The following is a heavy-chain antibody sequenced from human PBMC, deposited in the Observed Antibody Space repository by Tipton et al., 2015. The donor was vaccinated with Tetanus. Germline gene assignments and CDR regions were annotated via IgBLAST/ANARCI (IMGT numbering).Heavy chain of an antibody. CDR3: AKAKSWINLFFGDI. D-gene: IGHD3-10*01. CDR1: GFTFKSYT. V-gene: IGHV3-23*01. CDR2: ISGSRLTP. J-gene: IGHJ4*02. Sequence: SLRLSCAASGFTFKSYTMNWVRQAPGNGLEWVAAISGSRLTPYYADSVKGRFTISRDNSKNTLSLQLNSLRADDTAIYFCAKAKSWINLFFGDIWGQGTLVAVSS.